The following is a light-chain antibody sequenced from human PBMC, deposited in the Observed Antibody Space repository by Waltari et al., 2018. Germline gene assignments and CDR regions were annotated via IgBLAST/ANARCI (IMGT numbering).Light chain of an antibody. CDR2: EDN. J-gene: IGLJ3*02. CDR3: QSYDSSNCWV. Sequence: NFMLTQPHSVSESPGKTVTISCTRSSGSLASNYVQWYQQRPGSAPTTVIYEDNQRPSGVPDRFSGSIDSSSNSASLTISGLKTEDEADYYCQSYDSSNCWVFGGGTKLTVL. V-gene: IGLV6-57*03. CDR1: SGSLASNY.